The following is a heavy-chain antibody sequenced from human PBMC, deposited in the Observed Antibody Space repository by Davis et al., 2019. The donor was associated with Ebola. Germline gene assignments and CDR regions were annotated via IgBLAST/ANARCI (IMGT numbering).Heavy chain of an antibody. CDR2: IYHSGST. V-gene: IGHV4-30-2*01. Sequence: MPSETLSLTCAVSGGSISSGGYSWSWIRQPPGKGLEWIGYIYHSGSTYYNPPLKSRVTISVDRSKNQFSLKLSSVTAADTAVYYCARVGIRGYYFDYWGQGTLVTVSS. CDR1: GGSISSGGYS. CDR3: ARVGIRGYYFDY. J-gene: IGHJ4*02. D-gene: IGHD6-13*01.